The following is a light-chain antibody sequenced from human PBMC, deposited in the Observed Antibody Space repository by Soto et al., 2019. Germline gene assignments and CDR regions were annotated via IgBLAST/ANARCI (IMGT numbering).Light chain of an antibody. CDR1: QTVNIY. V-gene: IGKV3-11*01. CDR2: DAS. J-gene: IGKJ5*01. Sequence: EIVLTQSPATLSLSPGERATLSFRASQTVNIYLGWNQQKPGQAPRLLIYDASNRATGIPARFRGSGSGTIFTDTIASLEPADFAVYYCQQRVDWPITFGQGTRLEIK. CDR3: QQRVDWPIT.